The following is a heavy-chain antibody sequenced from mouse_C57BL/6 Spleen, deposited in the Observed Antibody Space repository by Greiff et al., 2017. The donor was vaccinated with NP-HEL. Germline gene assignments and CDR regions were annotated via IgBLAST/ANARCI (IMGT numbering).Heavy chain of an antibody. CDR2: INPNNGGT. D-gene: IGHD6-1*01. CDR3: ARYTSYRRAMDY. V-gene: IGHV1-22*01. Sequence: EVQLQQSGPELVKPGASVKMSCKASGYTFTDYNMHWVKQSPGKGLEWIGYINPNNGGTSYNQKFKGKATLTVNKSSSTAYMELRSLTSEDSAVYYCARYTSYRRAMDYWGQGTSVTVSS. J-gene: IGHJ4*01. CDR1: GYTFTDYN.